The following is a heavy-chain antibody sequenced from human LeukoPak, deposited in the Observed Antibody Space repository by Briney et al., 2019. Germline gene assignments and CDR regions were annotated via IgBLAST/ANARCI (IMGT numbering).Heavy chain of an antibody. V-gene: IGHV3-66*01. J-gene: IGHJ4*02. CDR3: AREVMTTVTTWGY. D-gene: IGHD4-17*01. CDR2: IYSGGST. Sequence: GGSLRLSCAASGFTVSSNYMSWVRQAPGKGLEWVSVIYSGGSTYYADSVKGRFTISRDNSKNTLYLQMNSLRAEDTAVYYCAREVMTTVTTWGYWGQGTLVTVSS. CDR1: GFTVSSNY.